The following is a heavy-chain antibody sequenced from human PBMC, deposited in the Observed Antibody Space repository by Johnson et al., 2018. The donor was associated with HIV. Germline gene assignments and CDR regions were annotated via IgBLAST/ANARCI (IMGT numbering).Heavy chain of an antibody. CDR1: GFTFSSYA. D-gene: IGHD1-14*01. V-gene: IGHV3-48*04. J-gene: IGHJ3*02. CDR3: ATRDPTHRPGVFDI. CDR2: ISSSGSTV. Sequence: MLLVESGGGVVQPGRSLRLSCAASGFTFSSYAMHWVRQAPGKGLEWVSYISSSGSTVYYADSVKGRFTISRDNAKNSLYLQMNSLRAEDTAVYYCATRDPTHRPGVFDIWGQGTMVTVSS.